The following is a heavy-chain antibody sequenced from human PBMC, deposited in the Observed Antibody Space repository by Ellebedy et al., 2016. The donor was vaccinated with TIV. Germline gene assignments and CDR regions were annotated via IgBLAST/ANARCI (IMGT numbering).Heavy chain of an antibody. D-gene: IGHD1-26*01. CDR3: ARQGDLESGNYLAFDH. J-gene: IGHJ4*02. CDR2: VYYSGRT. V-gene: IGHV4-39*01. Sequence: SETLSLXXAVSGGSIRSRYFYWGWIRQPPGKGLEWIGSVYYSGRTHYNPSLESRVAISIDTSKNQFSLRVTSVTVADTAMYYCARQGDLESGNYLAFDHWGQGTQVTVSS. CDR1: GGSIRSRYFY.